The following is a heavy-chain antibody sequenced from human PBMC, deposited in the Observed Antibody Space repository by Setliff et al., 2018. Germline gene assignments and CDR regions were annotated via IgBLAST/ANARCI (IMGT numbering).Heavy chain of an antibody. J-gene: IGHJ1*01. CDR3: AKDSSGWPHPLISYFQH. Sequence: AGGSLRLSCAASGFTFSSYTINWVRQAPGKGLEWVSSISGSSEFIYYADSVKGRFTISRDNSKNTLYLQMNSLRAEDTAVYYCAKDSSGWPHPLISYFQHWGQGTLVTVSS. D-gene: IGHD6-19*01. V-gene: IGHV3-21*04. CDR2: ISGSSEFI. CDR1: GFTFSSYT.